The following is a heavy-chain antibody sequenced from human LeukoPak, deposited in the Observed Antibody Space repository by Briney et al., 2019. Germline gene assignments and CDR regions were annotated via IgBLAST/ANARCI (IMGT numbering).Heavy chain of an antibody. J-gene: IGHJ6*02. CDR1: GFTFSSYA. CDR2: ISDSGDSK. CDR3: AIPLLAYCGGDCYPPHSYGMDV. D-gene: IGHD2-21*02. V-gene: IGHV3-23*01. Sequence: GGSLRLSCAASGFTFSSYAMSWVRQTPGKGLEWVSGISDSGDSKYYANSVKGRFTISRDNSKNTLSLQMNSLRVEDSAVYYCAIPLLAYCGGDCYPPHSYGMDVWGQGTTVTVSS.